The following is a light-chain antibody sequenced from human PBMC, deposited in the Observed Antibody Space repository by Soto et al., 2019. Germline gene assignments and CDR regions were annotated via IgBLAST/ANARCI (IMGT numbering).Light chain of an antibody. CDR2: GAS. J-gene: IGKJ1*01. Sequence: EIVLTQSPGPLSLSPGERATLTGRASQSVSSSYLAWYQQKPGQAPRLLIYGASSRATGITYRVSGSGSGTDFTLTISRLEPEDFAVYYCQQYGSSPRTFGQGTKVEIK. V-gene: IGKV3-20*01. CDR1: QSVSSSY. CDR3: QQYGSSPRT.